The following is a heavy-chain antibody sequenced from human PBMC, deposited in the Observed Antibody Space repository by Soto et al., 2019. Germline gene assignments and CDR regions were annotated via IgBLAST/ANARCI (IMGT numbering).Heavy chain of an antibody. V-gene: IGHV3-11*01. J-gene: IGHJ6*02. CDR1: GFTFSDYY. CDR2: ISSSGSTI. Sequence: GSLRLSCVASGFTFSDYYMSWIRQAPGKGLEWVSYISSSGSTIYYADSVKGRFTISRDNAKNSLYLQMNSLRAEDTAVYYCARDQPDSYCSXGSCYSSLFYYYYGMDVWGQGTTVTVSS. CDR3: ARDQPDSYCSXGSCYSSLFYYYYGMDV. D-gene: IGHD2-15*01.